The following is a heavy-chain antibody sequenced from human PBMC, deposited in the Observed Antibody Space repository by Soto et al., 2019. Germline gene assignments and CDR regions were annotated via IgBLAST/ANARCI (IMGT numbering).Heavy chain of an antibody. V-gene: IGHV4-59*08. CDR2: IHYSGST. CDR3: ARGHYDFWSGYFATTDY. J-gene: IGHJ4*02. Sequence: SETLSLTCTVSGGSISSYYWSWIRQPPGKGLEWIGYIHYSGSTKHNPSLKSRVTISADTSKNQFSLKLSSVTAADTAVYYCARGHYDFWSGYFATTDYWGQGTLVTVSS. CDR1: GGSISSYY. D-gene: IGHD3-3*01.